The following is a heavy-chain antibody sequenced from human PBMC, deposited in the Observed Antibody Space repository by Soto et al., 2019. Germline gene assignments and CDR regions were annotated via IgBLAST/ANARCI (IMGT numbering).Heavy chain of an antibody. J-gene: IGHJ5*02. CDR2: ISAYNGNT. CDR3: ASMNGRSGWYGNWFDP. CDR1: GYTFTSYG. V-gene: IGHV1-18*01. Sequence: ASVKVSCKASGYTFTSYGISWVRQAPGQGLEWMGWISAYNGNTNYAQKLQGRVTMTTDTSTSTAYMELRSLRSDDTAVYYCASMNGRSGWYGNWFDPWGQGTLVTVS. D-gene: IGHD6-19*01.